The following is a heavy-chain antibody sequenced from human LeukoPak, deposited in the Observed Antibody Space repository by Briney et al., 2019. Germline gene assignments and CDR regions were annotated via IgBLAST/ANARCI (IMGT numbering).Heavy chain of an antibody. CDR2: ISSSSTYI. J-gene: IGHJ3*02. Sequence: GGSLRLSCAASGFSFSNWSVNWGRQAPGKGLEWVSSISSSSTYIYYAASLEGRFTITRDNVRTSLYLQMNSLRAEDTAVYYCAGDYEGNLAFDIWGQGTMVTVSS. D-gene: IGHD4-23*01. CDR1: GFSFSNWS. V-gene: IGHV3-21*01. CDR3: AGDYEGNLAFDI.